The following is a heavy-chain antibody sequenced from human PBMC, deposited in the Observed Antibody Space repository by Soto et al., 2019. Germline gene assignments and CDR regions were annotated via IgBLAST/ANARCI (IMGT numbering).Heavy chain of an antibody. J-gene: IGHJ4*02. V-gene: IGHV3-30-3*01. CDR1: GFTFSSYA. CDR3: AMSSEGSYRAYYVDY. Sequence: GGSLRLSCAASGFTFSSYAMHWVRQAPGKGLEWVAVISYDGSNKYYADSVKGRFTISRDNSKNTLYLQMNSLRAEDTAVYYCAMSSEGSYRAYYVDYWGQGTLVTVSS. D-gene: IGHD3-10*01. CDR2: ISYDGSNK.